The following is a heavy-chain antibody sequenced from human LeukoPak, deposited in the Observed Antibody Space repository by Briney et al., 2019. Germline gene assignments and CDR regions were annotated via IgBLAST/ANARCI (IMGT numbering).Heavy chain of an antibody. D-gene: IGHD3-10*01. CDR2: ISAYNGNT. CDR1: GYTFTSYG. Sequence: ASVKVSCKASGYTFTSYGISWARQAPGQGLEWMGWISAYNGNTNYAQKLQGRVTMTTDTSTSTAYMELRSLRSDDTAVYYCARKYYGSGVVYFDYWGQGTLVTVSS. CDR3: ARKYYGSGVVYFDY. V-gene: IGHV1-18*01. J-gene: IGHJ4*02.